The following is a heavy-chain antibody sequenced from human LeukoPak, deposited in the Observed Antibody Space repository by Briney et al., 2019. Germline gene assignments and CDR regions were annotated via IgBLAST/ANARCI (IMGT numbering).Heavy chain of an antibody. CDR2: INPSGGST. Sequence: ASVKVSCKASGYTFTSYYMHWVRQAPGQGLEWMGIINPSGGSTNYAQKFQGRVTITADKSTSTAYMELSSLRSEDTAVYYCARVTYYYDSSGYDYWGQGTLVTVSS. CDR3: ARVTYYYDSSGYDY. V-gene: IGHV1-46*01. D-gene: IGHD3-22*01. CDR1: GYTFTSYY. J-gene: IGHJ4*02.